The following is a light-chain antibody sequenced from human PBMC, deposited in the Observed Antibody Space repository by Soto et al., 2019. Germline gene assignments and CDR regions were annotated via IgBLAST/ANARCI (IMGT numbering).Light chain of an antibody. Sequence: IQMTQSPSTLSASVGDRVTLTCRASQSINDWLAWYQQKPGKAPKLLIYDASSLQSGVPSRFSGSGSGTEFTLTISGLQPADFATYYCQHYNIYSPWTFGQGTKVEIK. CDR2: DAS. V-gene: IGKV1-5*01. CDR1: QSINDW. CDR3: QHYNIYSPWT. J-gene: IGKJ1*01.